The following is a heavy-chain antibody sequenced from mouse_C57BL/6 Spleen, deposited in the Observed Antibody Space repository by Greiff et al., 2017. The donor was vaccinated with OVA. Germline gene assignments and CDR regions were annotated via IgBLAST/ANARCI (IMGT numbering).Heavy chain of an antibody. V-gene: IGHV5-6*01. CDR1: GFTFSSYG. CDR3: AREGGTGTYYFDY. Sequence: EVQLVESGGDLVKPGGSLKLSCAASGFTFSSYGMSWVRQTPDKRLEWVATISSGGSYTYYPDSVKGRFTISRDNAKNTLYLQMSSLKSEDTAMYYCAREGGTGTYYFDYWGQGTTLTVSS. CDR2: ISSGGSYT. J-gene: IGHJ2*01. D-gene: IGHD4-1*01.